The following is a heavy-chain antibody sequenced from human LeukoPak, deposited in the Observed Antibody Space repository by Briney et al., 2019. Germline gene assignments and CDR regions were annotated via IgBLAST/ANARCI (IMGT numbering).Heavy chain of an antibody. CDR2: ISYDGSNK. D-gene: IGHD3-16*01. CDR3: ARDKGVY. J-gene: IGHJ4*02. V-gene: IGHV3-30*14. Sequence: PGGSLRLSCAASGFTFSSYAMHWVRQAPGKGLEWVAVISYDGSNKYYADSVKGRFTISRDNSKNTLYLQMNSLRAEDTAVYYCARDKGVYWGQGTLVTVSS. CDR1: GFTFSSYA.